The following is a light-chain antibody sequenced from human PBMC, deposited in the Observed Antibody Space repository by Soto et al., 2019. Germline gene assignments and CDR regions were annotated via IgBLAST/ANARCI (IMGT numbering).Light chain of an antibody. V-gene: IGKV1-39*01. CDR3: QQSFTYPLT. J-gene: IGKJ3*01. Sequence: DIPMTQSPSTLSASVGDGVTITCRASQSINTFLNWYQHKPGKAPKLLIYAASTLQSGVPSRFGGSGSGTDFTLSITNLQPEDFATYYCQQSFTYPLTFGPGTKVDFK. CDR2: AAS. CDR1: QSINTF.